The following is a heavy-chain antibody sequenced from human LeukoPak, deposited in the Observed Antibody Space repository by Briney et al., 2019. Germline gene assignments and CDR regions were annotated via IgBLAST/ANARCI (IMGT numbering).Heavy chain of an antibody. D-gene: IGHD2-15*01. Sequence: GGSLRLSCAASGFTFSSYAMSWVRQAPGKGLEWVSAISGSGGSTYYADSVKGQFTISRDNSKNTLYLQMNSLRAEDTAVYYCSCSLFYYYGMDVWGQGTTVTVSS. J-gene: IGHJ6*02. V-gene: IGHV3-23*01. CDR3: SCSLFYYYGMDV. CDR2: ISGSGGST. CDR1: GFTFSSYA.